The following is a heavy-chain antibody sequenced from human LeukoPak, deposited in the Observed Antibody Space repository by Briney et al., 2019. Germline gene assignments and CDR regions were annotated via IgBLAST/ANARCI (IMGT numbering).Heavy chain of an antibody. CDR2: INAGNGNT. J-gene: IGHJ4*02. D-gene: IGHD5-18*01. V-gene: IGHV1-3*01. CDR1: GYTFTSYA. Sequence: ASVKVSCKASGYTFTSYAMHWVRQAPGQRLEWMGWINAGNGNTKYSQKFQGRVTITRDTSASAAYMELSSLRSEDTAVYYCARVDTAMVIGYWGQGTLVTVSS. CDR3: ARVDTAMVIGY.